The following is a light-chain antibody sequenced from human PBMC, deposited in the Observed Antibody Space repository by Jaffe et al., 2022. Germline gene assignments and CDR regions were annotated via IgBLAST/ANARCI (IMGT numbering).Light chain of an antibody. V-gene: IGLV1-51*01. CDR3: GTWDSSLSAPKYV. CDR2: ENN. CDR1: FSNIGNNF. Sequence: QSVLTQPPSVSAAPGQKVTISCSGSFSNIGNNFVSWYQQLPGTAPKLLIHENNKRPSGIPDRFSGSKSGTSATLGITGLQTGDEADYYCGTWDSSLSAPKYVFGTGTKVTVL. J-gene: IGLJ1*01.